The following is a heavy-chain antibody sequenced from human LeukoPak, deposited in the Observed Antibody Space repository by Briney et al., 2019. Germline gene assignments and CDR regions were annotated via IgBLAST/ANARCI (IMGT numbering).Heavy chain of an antibody. CDR3: ARDAGYCGGDCAFDP. V-gene: IGHV4-4*07. D-gene: IGHD2-21*02. J-gene: IGHJ5*02. Sequence: PSETLSLTCTVTGGSISSYYWSWIRQPAGKGLEWIGRIYTSGSTNYNPSLKSRVTMSVDTSKNQFSLKLSSVTAADTAVYYCARDAGYCGGDCAFDPWGQGTLATVSS. CDR2: IYTSGST. CDR1: GGSISSYY.